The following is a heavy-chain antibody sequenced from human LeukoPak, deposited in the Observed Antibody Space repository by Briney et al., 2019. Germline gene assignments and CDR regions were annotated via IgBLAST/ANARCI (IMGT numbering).Heavy chain of an antibody. J-gene: IGHJ5*02. V-gene: IGHV1-18*01. CDR1: GYTFTSYG. CDR3: ARDYDRWNNDCFDH. D-gene: IGHD1/OR15-1a*01. CDR2: SSAYNGNT. Sequence: ASVKVSCKASGYTFTSYGISWVRQAPGQGLEWMGWSSAYNGNTNYAQKLQGRVTMTTDTSTSTAYMELRSLRSDDTAVYYCARDYDRWNNDCFDHWGQGTPVIVSS.